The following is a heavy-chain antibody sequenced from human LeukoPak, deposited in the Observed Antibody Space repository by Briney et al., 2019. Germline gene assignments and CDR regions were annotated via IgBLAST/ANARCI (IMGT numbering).Heavy chain of an antibody. J-gene: IGHJ6*02. V-gene: IGHV4-30-4*01. CDR1: GGSISSGDYY. CDR3: ARDRATMVRGVIINYYYYGMDV. Sequence: SQTLSLTCTVSGGSISSGDYYWSWIRQPPGKGLEWIGYIYYSGSTCYNPSLKSRVTISVDTSKNQFSLKLSSVTAADTAVYYCARDRATMVRGVIINYYYYGMDVWGQGTTVTVSS. D-gene: IGHD3-10*01. CDR2: IYYSGST.